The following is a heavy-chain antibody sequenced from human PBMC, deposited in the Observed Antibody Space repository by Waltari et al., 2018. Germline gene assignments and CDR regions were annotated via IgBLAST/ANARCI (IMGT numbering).Heavy chain of an antibody. J-gene: IGHJ6*02. Sequence: QVQLQESGTGLVKPSQTLSLTCTVSGGSISSGSYYWSWIRQPAGKGLEWIGRIYTSGSTNYNPSLKSRVTISVDTSKNQFSLKLSSVTAADTAVYYCARDRGYSYGFYYYYYGMDVWGQGTTVTVSS. V-gene: IGHV4-61*02. D-gene: IGHD5-18*01. CDR2: IYTSGST. CDR1: GGSISSGSYY. CDR3: ARDRGYSYGFYYYYYGMDV.